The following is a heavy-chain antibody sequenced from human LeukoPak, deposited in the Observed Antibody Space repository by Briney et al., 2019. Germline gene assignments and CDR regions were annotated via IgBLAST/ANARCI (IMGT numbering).Heavy chain of an antibody. CDR3: ARDRGGYYDSSGYYPLDY. V-gene: IGHV4-39*02. D-gene: IGHD3-22*01. Sequence: PSETLSLTCSVSGGSISSSSYSWGWLRQPPGKGLEWVASIYYSGNTYYNPSLKSRVTISVDTSKNQFSLKLSSVTAADTAVYYCARDRGGYYDSSGYYPLDYWGQGTLVTVSS. CDR2: IYYSGNT. CDR1: GGSISSSSYS. J-gene: IGHJ4*02.